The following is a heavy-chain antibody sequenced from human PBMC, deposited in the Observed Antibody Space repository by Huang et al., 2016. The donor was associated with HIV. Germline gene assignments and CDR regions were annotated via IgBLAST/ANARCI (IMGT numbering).Heavy chain of an antibody. D-gene: IGHD2-21*02. J-gene: IGHJ4*02. CDR2: IYPADSDT. V-gene: IGHV5-51*03. CDR3: ARSEVLVTAVPFDH. CDR1: GYSFTNYW. Sequence: EVQLVQSEAEVNKPGESLKISCRGSGYSFTNYWNGWVRQRPGEGLEWMGGIYPADSDTRYSPSFQGQVTFSADKSTRTAYLQWSSLQASDTTIYYCARSEVLVTAVPFDHWGQGTLVTVSS.